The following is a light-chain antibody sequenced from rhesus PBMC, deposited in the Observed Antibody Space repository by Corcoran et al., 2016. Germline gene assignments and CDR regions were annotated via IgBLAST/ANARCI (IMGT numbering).Light chain of an antibody. V-gene: IGKV3-35*01. J-gene: IGKJ4*01. CDR1: QSVSSN. Sequence: EIVMTQSPATLSLSPGERATLSCRASQSVSSNLAWYQQKPGQAPRLLIYDASTRATGIPDSFSGSGSGKDFTLTISSLEPEDVGVYFCQQESNWPLTFGGGTKVEIK. CDR3: QQESNWPLT. CDR2: DAS.